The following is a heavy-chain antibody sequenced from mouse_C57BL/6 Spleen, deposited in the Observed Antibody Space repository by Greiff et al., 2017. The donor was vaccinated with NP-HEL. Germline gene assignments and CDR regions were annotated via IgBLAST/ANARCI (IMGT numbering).Heavy chain of an antibody. V-gene: IGHV5-4*01. J-gene: IGHJ3*01. CDR2: ISDGGSYT. CDR1: GFTFSSYA. Sequence: EVMLVESGGGLVKPGGSLKLSCAASGFTFSSYAMSWVRQTPEKRLEWVATISDGGSYTYYPDNVKGRFTISRDNAKNNLYLQMSHLKSEDTAMYYCARDHGTAQATAWFAYWGQGTLVTVSA. D-gene: IGHD3-2*02. CDR3: ARDHGTAQATAWFAY.